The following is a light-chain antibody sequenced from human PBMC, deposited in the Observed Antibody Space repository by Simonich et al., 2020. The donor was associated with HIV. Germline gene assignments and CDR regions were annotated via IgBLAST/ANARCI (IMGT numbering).Light chain of an antibody. CDR2: WAS. CDR1: QSVLHSSNNKNY. Sequence: DIVMTQSPDSLAVSLGERATINCKSSQSVLHSSNNKNYLVWYQQKPGQPPKLLIYWASTRESGVPDRFSGSGSGTDFTLTISSLQAEDVAVYYCQQYYSTLLTFGGGTKVEIK. J-gene: IGKJ4*01. CDR3: QQYYSTLLT. V-gene: IGKV4-1*01.